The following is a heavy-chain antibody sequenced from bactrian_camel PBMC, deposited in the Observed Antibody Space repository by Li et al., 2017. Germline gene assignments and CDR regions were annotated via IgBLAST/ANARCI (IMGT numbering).Heavy chain of an antibody. D-gene: IGHD4*01. CDR1: GYNFSSYC. Sequence: DVQLVESGGGSVQAGGSLRLSCTASGYNFSSYCMGWFRQAPGKEREGVVAIVSADAGTVYADSVKGRFTIPRDNAKNTVYLQMNSLKPEDTAVYYCVRDLATIAAITAWGQGTQVTVS. J-gene: IGHJ6*01. CDR3: VRDLATIAAITA. CDR2: IVSADAGT. V-gene: IGHV3S40*01.